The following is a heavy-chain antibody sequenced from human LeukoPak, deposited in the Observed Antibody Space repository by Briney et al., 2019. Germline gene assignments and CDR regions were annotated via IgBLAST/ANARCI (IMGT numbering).Heavy chain of an antibody. D-gene: IGHD3-10*01. CDR3: ARDAGGFGELGY. CDR1: GFMFSTYW. Sequence: GGSLRLSCAASGFMFSTYWMSWVRQAPGKGLEWVANIKQDGSDKYYVDSVKGRFTISRDNAKNSLYLQMNSLRAEDTALYYCARDAGGFGELGYWGQGTLVTVSS. V-gene: IGHV3-7*01. CDR2: IKQDGSDK. J-gene: IGHJ4*02.